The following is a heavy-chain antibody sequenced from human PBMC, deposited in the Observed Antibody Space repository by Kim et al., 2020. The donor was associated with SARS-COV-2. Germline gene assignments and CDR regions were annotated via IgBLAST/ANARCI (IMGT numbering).Heavy chain of an antibody. J-gene: IGHJ6*02. CDR1: GYTFTSYY. D-gene: IGHD4-17*01. CDR3: ARDHCRYGEYVVGSYACSYGMDV. V-gene: IGHV1-46*01. Sequence: ASVKVSCKASGYTFTSYYMHWVRQAPGQGLEWMGVINPSGGSTSYAQKFQGRVTITRDTSTSTDYMELSSLRSEDTAVYYCARDHCRYGEYVVGSYACSYGMDVWGQGTTVTVSS. CDR2: INPSGGST.